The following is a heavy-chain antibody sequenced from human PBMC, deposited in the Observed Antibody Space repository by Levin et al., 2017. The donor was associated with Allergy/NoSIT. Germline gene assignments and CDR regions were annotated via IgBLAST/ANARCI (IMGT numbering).Heavy chain of an antibody. CDR3: AMGHAAGYYVFDY. CDR2: ISGSGGST. Sequence: GGSLRLSCAASGFTFSSYAMSWVRQAPGKGLEWVSAISGSGGSTYYADSVKGRFTISRDNSKNTLYLQMNSLRAEDTAVYYCAMGHAAGYYVFDYWGQGTLVTVSS. V-gene: IGHV3-23*01. D-gene: IGHD3-9*01. CDR1: GFTFSSYA. J-gene: IGHJ4*02.